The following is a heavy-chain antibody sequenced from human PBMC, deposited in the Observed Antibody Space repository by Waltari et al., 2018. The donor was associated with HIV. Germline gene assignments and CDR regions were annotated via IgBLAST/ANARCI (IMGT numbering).Heavy chain of an antibody. J-gene: IGHJ4*02. CDR1: GFSFSLYA. CDR2: VSGSGANT. V-gene: IGHV3-23*01. CDR3: AKDTFNLSGYFHY. Sequence: EVQLLESGGALVQPGGSLRLSCAASGFSFSLYAMTWVRQAPGRGLGGVSSVSGSGANTYYADAVKGRFTVSRDNSKNTIYLQMDSLRAEDTAVYYCAKDTFNLSGYFHYWGQGTLVTVSS. D-gene: IGHD5-12*01.